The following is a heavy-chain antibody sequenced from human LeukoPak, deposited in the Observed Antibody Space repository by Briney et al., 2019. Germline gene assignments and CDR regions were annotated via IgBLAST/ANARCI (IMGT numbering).Heavy chain of an antibody. Sequence: ASVKVSCKASGYTFTGYYMHWVRQAPGQGLEWMGWINPNSGGTDYAQRFQGRVTMTRDTSISTAYMELSRQRSDDTAVYYCARDVAFGEMVTNRGTFDIWGQGTMVTVSS. D-gene: IGHD3-10*01. CDR2: INPNSGGT. J-gene: IGHJ3*02. CDR3: ARDVAFGEMVTNRGTFDI. V-gene: IGHV1-2*02. CDR1: GYTFTGYY.